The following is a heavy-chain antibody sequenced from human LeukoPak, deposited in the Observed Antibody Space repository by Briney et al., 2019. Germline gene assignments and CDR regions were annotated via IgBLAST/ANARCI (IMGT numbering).Heavy chain of an antibody. CDR2: ISYDGSNK. CDR3: ARGARYFDWLLGRAYYYYMDV. D-gene: IGHD3-9*01. CDR1: GFTFSSYA. Sequence: PGGSLRLSCAASGFTFSSYAMHWVRQAPGKGLEWVAVISYDGSNKYYADSVKGRFTISRDNSKNTLYLQMNSLRAEDTAVYYCARGARYFDWLLGRAYYYYMDVWGKGTTVTVSS. J-gene: IGHJ6*03. V-gene: IGHV3-30*04.